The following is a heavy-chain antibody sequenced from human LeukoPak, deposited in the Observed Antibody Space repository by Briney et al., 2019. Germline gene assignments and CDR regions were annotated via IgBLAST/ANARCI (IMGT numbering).Heavy chain of an antibody. Sequence: GGSLRLSCAGSGFTFSSYAMNWVRQAPGKGLEWVSSISSSSSYIYYADSVKGRFTISRDNAKNSLYLQMNSLRAEDTAVYYCARDSPPGGGYSFDYWGQGTLVTVSS. CDR3: ARDSPPGGGYSFDY. CDR1: GFTFSSYA. CDR2: ISSSSSYI. J-gene: IGHJ4*02. D-gene: IGHD1-26*01. V-gene: IGHV3-21*01.